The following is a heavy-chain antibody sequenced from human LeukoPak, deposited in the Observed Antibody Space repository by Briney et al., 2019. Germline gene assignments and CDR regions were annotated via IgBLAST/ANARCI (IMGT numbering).Heavy chain of an antibody. CDR1: GYSISSGYF. D-gene: IGHD7-27*01. V-gene: IGHV4-38-2*02. J-gene: IGHJ4*02. CDR3: ASRKLGNDY. Sequence: PSETLSLTCTVSGYSISSGYFWGWMRQPPGKGLEWIGSIYQSETAHYNPSLKSRVTISVDTSKNQFSLNLSSVTAADTAVYYCASRKLGNDYWGQGTLVTVSS. CDR2: IYQSETA.